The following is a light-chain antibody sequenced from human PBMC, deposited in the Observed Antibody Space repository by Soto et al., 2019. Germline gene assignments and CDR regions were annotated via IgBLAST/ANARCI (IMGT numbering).Light chain of an antibody. CDR2: DVS. J-gene: IGLJ1*01. CDR3: CSYAGSPRDV. Sequence: QSALTQPRSVSGSPGQSVTISCTGTSSDVGGYNYVSWYQQHPGKAPKDMIYDVSERPSGVPDRFSGSKSGNTASLTISGLQAEDEADYYCCSYAGSPRDVLGTGTKVTVL. CDR1: SSDVGGYNY. V-gene: IGLV2-11*01.